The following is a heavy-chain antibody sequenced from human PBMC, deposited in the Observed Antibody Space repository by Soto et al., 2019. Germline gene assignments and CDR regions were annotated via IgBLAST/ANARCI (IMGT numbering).Heavy chain of an antibody. CDR1: GGSISSYY. Sequence: PSETLSLTCTVSGGSISSYYWSWIRQPPGKGLEWIGYIYYSGSTNYNPSLKSRVTISVDTSKNQFSLKLSSVTAADTAVYYCARSQTAPTDYGDYPDYFDYWGQGTLVTVSS. J-gene: IGHJ4*02. CDR3: ARSQTAPTDYGDYPDYFDY. D-gene: IGHD4-17*01. V-gene: IGHV4-59*01. CDR2: IYYSGST.